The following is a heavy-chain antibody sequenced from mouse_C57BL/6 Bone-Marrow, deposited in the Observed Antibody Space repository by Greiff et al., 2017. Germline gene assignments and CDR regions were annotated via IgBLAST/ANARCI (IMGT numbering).Heavy chain of an antibody. CDR2: IYPSDSET. J-gene: IGHJ4*01. V-gene: IGHV1-61*01. CDR3: ARKGGLPYAMDY. CDR1: GYTFTSYW. Sequence: QVQLQQPGAELVRPGSSVKLSCKASGYTFTSYWMDWVKQRPGQGLEWIGNIYPSDSETHYNQKFKDKATLTVDKSSSTAYMQLSSLTSEDSAVYYCARKGGLPYAMDYWGQGTSVTVSS. D-gene: IGHD3-3*01.